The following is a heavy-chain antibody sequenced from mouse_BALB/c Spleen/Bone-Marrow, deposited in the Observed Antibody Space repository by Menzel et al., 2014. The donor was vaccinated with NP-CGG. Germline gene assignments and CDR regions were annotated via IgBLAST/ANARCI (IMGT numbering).Heavy chain of an antibody. Sequence: VQLQQSGPELVKPGASVKIPCKASGYTFTDYNMDWVKQSHGKSLEWIGDINPNNGGTIYNQKFKGKATLTVDKSSSTAYMELRSLTSEDTAVYYYARGELGRFAYWGQGTLVTVSA. V-gene: IGHV1-18*01. CDR1: GYTFTDYN. D-gene: IGHD4-1*01. CDR2: INPNNGGT. CDR3: ARGELGRFAY. J-gene: IGHJ3*01.